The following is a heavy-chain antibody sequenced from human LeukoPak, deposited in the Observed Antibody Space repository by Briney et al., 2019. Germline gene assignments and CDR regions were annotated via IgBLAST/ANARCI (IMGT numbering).Heavy chain of an antibody. V-gene: IGHV4-4*07. J-gene: IGHJ4*02. CDR3: ARDLVIAVAGPYYFDY. Sequence: SETLSLTCTVSGGSISSYYWSWIRQPAGKGLEWIGRIYTSGSTNCNPSLKSRVTMSVDTSKNQLSLKLSSVTAADTAVYYCARDLVIAVAGPYYFDYWGQGTLVTVSS. CDR2: IYTSGST. CDR1: GGSISSYY. D-gene: IGHD6-19*01.